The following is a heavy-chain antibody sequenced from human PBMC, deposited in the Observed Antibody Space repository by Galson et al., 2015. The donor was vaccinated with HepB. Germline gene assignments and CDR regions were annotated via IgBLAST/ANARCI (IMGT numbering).Heavy chain of an antibody. CDR1: GFTFSSYV. CDR2: INSDGSST. D-gene: IGHD4-17*01. J-gene: IGHJ6*02. V-gene: IGHV3-74*01. CDR3: HTTTVTTGYYAMDV. Sequence: SLRLSCAASGFTFSSYVMHWVRQAPGKGLVWVSRINSDGSSTSYADSVKGRFTISRDNAKNTLFLQMYSLRAEDTAVYYCHTTTVTTGYYAMDVWGQGTTVTVSS.